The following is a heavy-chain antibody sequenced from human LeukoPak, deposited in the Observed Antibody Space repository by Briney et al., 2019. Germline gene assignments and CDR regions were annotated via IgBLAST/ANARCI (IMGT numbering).Heavy chain of an antibody. Sequence: SGGSLRLYCAASGFTFSSYSMNWVRQAPGKGLEWVSSISSSSSYIYYADSVKGRFTISRDNAKNSLYLQMSSLRAEDTAVYYCARTTTWGYFDYWGQGTLVTVSS. J-gene: IGHJ4*02. D-gene: IGHD4-17*01. CDR1: GFTFSSYS. V-gene: IGHV3-21*01. CDR2: ISSSSSYI. CDR3: ARTTTWGYFDY.